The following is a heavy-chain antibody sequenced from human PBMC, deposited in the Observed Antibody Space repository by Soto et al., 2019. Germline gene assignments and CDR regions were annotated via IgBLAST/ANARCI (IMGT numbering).Heavy chain of an antibody. J-gene: IGHJ6*02. CDR2: IHPGDSDT. CDR1: GYSFTSYW. Sequence: PGESLKISCEASGYSFTSYWIGWVRQMPGKGLEWMGIIHPGDSDTKYSPSFQGQVTISVDKSITTAYLQWSSLKASDTAMYYCARTPLPEVAASLEYYYFSGTDVWGEGTTVTVS. CDR3: ARTPLPEVAASLEYYYFSGTDV. V-gene: IGHV5-51*01. D-gene: IGHD2-15*01.